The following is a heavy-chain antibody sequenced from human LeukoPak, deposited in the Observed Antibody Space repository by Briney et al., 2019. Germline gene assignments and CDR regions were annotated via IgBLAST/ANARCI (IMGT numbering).Heavy chain of an antibody. D-gene: IGHD1-14*01. Sequence: GGPLRLSCSASGVTFSSCAMHWVRQAPWKGLEYVSGISINGSTTYCADSVNDRFTISRDDSKNTLVLQMSSLRTEDTAVYYCMKGDGTTLYKPPLDYWGQGPLVTVSS. CDR2: ISINGSTT. CDR3: MKGDGTTLYKPPLDY. J-gene: IGHJ4*02. CDR1: GVTFSSCA. V-gene: IGHV3-64D*06.